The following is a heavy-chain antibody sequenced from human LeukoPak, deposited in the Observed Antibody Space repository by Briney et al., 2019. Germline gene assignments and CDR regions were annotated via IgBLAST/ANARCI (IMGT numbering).Heavy chain of an antibody. D-gene: IGHD6-19*01. V-gene: IGHV3-9*01. J-gene: IGHJ4*02. CDR1: GFTFDDYA. Sequence: GGSLRLSCAASGFTFDDYAIHWVRQAPGKGLEWVSGISWNSGSIGYADSVKGRFTISRDNAKNSLYLQMNSLRAEDTALYYCAKDNIGAVAGTGLNYWGQGTLVTVSS. CDR3: AKDNIGAVAGTGLNY. CDR2: ISWNSGSI.